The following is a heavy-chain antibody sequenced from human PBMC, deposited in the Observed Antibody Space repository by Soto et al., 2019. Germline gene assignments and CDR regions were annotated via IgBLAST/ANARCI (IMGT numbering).Heavy chain of an antibody. CDR1: GFTFSTYS. Sequence: GGSLRLSCVASGFTFSTYSIHWVRQAPGRGLEWLTIISYDGMNKYYADSVKGRITISRDNSRNTVFLQMNSLRTEDTAVYYCARDPDTSGSYRYYFDNWGQGTLVTSPQ. CDR2: ISYDGMNK. CDR3: ARDPDTSGSYRYYFDN. J-gene: IGHJ4*02. D-gene: IGHD1-26*01. V-gene: IGHV3-30*14.